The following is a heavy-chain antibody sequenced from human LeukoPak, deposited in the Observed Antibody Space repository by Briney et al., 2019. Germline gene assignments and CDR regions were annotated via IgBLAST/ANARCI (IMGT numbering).Heavy chain of an antibody. CDR2: IYYSGST. V-gene: IGHV4-59*01. CDR3: ARAPDCGDYGSYWYFDL. D-gene: IGHD4-17*01. Sequence: SETLSLTCTVSGGSISSYYWSWIRQPPGKGLEWIGYIYYSGSTNYNPSLKSRVTISVDTSKNQFSLKLSSVTAADTAVYYCARAPDCGDYGSYWYFDLWGRGTLVTVSS. CDR1: GGSISSYY. J-gene: IGHJ2*01.